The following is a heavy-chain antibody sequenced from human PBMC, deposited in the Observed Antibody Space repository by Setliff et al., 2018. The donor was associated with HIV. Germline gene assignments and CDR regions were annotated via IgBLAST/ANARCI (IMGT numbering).Heavy chain of an antibody. D-gene: IGHD3-3*01. CDR2: MSGSRHTT. V-gene: IGHV3-23*01. CDR1: GFTFTNYA. J-gene: IGHJ4*02. CDR3: AKNGRVVRYYLGK. Sequence: PGGSLRLSCVASGFTFTNYAMTWVRQAPGKGLEWVSTMSGSRHTTYYAESVKGRFTVSRDNSQNTLYLRMNSLRTEDTAVYYCAKNGRVVRYYLGKWGQGTLVTVSS.